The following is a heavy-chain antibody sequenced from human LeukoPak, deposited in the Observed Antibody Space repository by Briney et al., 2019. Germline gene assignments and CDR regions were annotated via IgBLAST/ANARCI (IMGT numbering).Heavy chain of an antibody. D-gene: IGHD4-23*01. V-gene: IGHV1-18*01. CDR3: ARDYDDNSRCFGY. CDR1: GFTFTTYG. Sequence: ASVKVSCKTSGFTFTTYGINWVRQPPGQGPGWMGGISAYSGHTNYEQSLQGRVTMTRDTSTSTAYMELRSLRSDDTAVYYCARDYDDNSRCFGYWGQGTLVTVPS. CDR2: ISAYSGHT. J-gene: IGHJ4*02.